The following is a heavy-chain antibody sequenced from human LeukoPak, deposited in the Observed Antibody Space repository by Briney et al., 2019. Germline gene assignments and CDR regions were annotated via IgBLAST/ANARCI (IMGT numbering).Heavy chain of an antibody. CDR1: GGSISSSSYY. Sequence: PSETLSLTCTVSGGSISSSSYYWGWIRQSPGKGLEWIGSIYYSGSTYYNPSLKSRVTVSVDTSKNQFSLKLTSVTAADTAVYSCARLNYFDNSVVDSWGQGTLVTVSS. CDR2: IYYSGST. J-gene: IGHJ4*02. CDR3: ARLNYFDNSVVDS. V-gene: IGHV4-39*01. D-gene: IGHD3-22*01.